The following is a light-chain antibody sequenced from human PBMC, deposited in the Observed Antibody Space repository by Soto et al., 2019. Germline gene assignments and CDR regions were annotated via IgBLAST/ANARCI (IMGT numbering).Light chain of an antibody. CDR2: EVS. Sequence: QSALTQPPSASGSPGQSVTISCTGTSSDVGGYNYVSWYQQHPGKAPKLMMYEVSKRPSGVPDRFSGSTSGNPASLTVSGLQAEDEADSYCSSYAGSNTRVFGTGTKVTV. J-gene: IGLJ1*01. CDR3: SSYAGSNTRV. V-gene: IGLV2-8*01. CDR1: SSDVGGYNY.